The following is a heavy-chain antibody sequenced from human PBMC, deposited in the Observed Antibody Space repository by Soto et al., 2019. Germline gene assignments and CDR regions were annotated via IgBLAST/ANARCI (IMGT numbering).Heavy chain of an antibody. V-gene: IGHV3-48*03. Sequence: GGSLRLSCAASGFTFSTSEMSWVRQAPGKGLEWVSHISSSGTTTYYADSVKGRFTISRDNANHSLYLQMNSLRVADTAVYYCARWEVVTGLDYWGQGTLVTVSS. CDR2: ISSSGTTT. CDR1: GFTFSTSE. D-gene: IGHD3-22*01. J-gene: IGHJ4*02. CDR3: ARWEVVTGLDY.